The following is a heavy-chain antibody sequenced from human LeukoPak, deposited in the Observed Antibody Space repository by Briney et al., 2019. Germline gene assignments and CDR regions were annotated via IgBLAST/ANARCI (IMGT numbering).Heavy chain of an antibody. CDR1: GFAFTNYW. V-gene: IGHV3-74*01. J-gene: IGHJ4*02. D-gene: IGHD5-12*01. Sequence: PGGSLRLSCAASGFAFTNYWVHWVRQAPGKGLMWVSRINSDGSSTSYADSVKGRFTISRDNAKNTLYLQMNSLRAEDTAVYYCARVNGYSGYPFWDYWGQGTLVTVSS. CDR2: INSDGSST. CDR3: ARVNGYSGYPFWDY.